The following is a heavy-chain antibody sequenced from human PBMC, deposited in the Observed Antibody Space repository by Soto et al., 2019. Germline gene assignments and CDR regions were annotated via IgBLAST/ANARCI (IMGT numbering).Heavy chain of an antibody. D-gene: IGHD5-12*01. CDR3: ARGENIVATILYSNYYMDV. J-gene: IGHJ6*03. Sequence: ASVKVSCKASGYTFTSYGISWVRQAPGQGLEWMGWISAYNGNTNYAQKLQGRVTMTTDTSTSTAYMELRSLRSEDTAVYYCARGENIVATILYSNYYMDVWGKGTTLTVSS. CDR1: GYTFTSYG. V-gene: IGHV1-18*01. CDR2: ISAYNGNT.